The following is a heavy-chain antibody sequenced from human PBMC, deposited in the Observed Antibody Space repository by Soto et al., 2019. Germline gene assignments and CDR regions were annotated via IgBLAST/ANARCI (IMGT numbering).Heavy chain of an antibody. CDR3: AKDPHSSGRYYFDY. D-gene: IGHD6-19*01. CDR1: GFTFSSYA. CDR2: ISGSSSST. V-gene: IGHV3-23*01. J-gene: IGHJ4*02. Sequence: GGSLRLSCVASGFTFSSYAMSWVRQAPGKGLEWVSAISGSSSSTYYADSVKGRFTISRDNSKNTLYLQMNSLRAEDTAVYYCAKDPHSSGRYYFDYWGQGTLVTVSS.